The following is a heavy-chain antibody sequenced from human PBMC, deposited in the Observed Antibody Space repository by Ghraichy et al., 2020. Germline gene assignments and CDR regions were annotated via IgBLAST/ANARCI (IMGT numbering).Heavy chain of an antibody. J-gene: IGHJ6*03. V-gene: IGHV1-69*04. CDR1: GGTFSSYA. CDR3: AREGCSSTSCRTTSTSYYDFWSGYYTMLWRNESHYYYYYMDV. Sequence: SVKVSCKASGGTFSSYAISWVRQAPGQGLEWMGRIIPILGIANYAQKFQGRVTITADKSTSTAYMELSSLRSEDTSVYYCAREGCSSTSCRTTSTSYYDFWSGYYTMLWRNESHYYYYYMDVWGKGTTVTVSS. D-gene: IGHD3-3*01. CDR2: IIPILGIA.